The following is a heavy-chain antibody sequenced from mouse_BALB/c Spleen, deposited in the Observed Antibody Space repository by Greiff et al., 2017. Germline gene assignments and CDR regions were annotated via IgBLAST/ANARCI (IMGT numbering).Heavy chain of an antibody. CDR1: GYTFTSYT. CDR3: ARSAYDYDDLDY. Sequence: QVQLQQSAAELARPGASVKMSCKASGYTFTSYTMHWVKQRPGQGLEWIGYINPSSGYTEYNQKFKDKTTLTADKSSSTAYMQLSSLTSEDSAVYYCARSAYDYDDLDYWGQGTTLTVSS. V-gene: IGHV1-4*02. CDR2: INPSSGYT. J-gene: IGHJ2*01. D-gene: IGHD2-4*01.